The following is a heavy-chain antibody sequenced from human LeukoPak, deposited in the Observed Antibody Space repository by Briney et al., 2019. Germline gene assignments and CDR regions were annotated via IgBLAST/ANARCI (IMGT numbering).Heavy chain of an antibody. J-gene: IGHJ4*02. V-gene: IGHV3-74*01. D-gene: IGHD3-22*01. CDR1: GFTFSSYW. CDR2: IISDGSSA. CDR3: ARDSYYHPAY. Sequence: GGSLRLSCAASGFTFSSYWMHWVRQAPGKGLVWVSRIISDGSSATYADSVKGRFTISRDNAKNTLYLQMNSLRAEDTAVYYCARDSYYHPAYWGKGILVTVPS.